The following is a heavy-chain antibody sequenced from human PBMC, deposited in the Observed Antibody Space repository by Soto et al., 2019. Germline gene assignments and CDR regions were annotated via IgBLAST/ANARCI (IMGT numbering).Heavy chain of an antibody. V-gene: IGHV3-48*02. CDR2: ISSSSSTI. Sequence: GGSLRLSCAASGFTFSSYSMNWVRQAPGKGLEWVSYISSSSSTIYYADSVKGRFTISRDNAKNSLYLQMNSLRDEDTAVYYCASGLIFSIFGVVIMPYYFDYWGQGTLVTVSS. J-gene: IGHJ4*02. CDR1: GFTFSSYS. D-gene: IGHD3-3*01. CDR3: ASGLIFSIFGVVIMPYYFDY.